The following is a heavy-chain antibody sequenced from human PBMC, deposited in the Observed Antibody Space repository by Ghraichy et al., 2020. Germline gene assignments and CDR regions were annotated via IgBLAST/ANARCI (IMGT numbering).Heavy chain of an antibody. CDR1: GASTSLNY. J-gene: IGHJ4*02. V-gene: IGHV4-59*08. CDR2: VSYGGNT. D-gene: IGHD3-22*01. CDR3: ARLRDSYYSILDK. Sequence: SQTLSLTCTVSGASTSLNYWSWIRQPPGEGLEWIGFVSYGGNTNYNPSLKGRVTISMDTSKKQFSLKLNSVTGAETAVYYCARLRDSYYSILDKWGQGTLVTVSS.